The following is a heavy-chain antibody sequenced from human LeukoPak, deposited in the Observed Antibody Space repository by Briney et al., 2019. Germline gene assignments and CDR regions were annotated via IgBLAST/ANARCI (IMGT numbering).Heavy chain of an antibody. D-gene: IGHD3-22*01. Sequence: GGSLRLSCAASRFTVSSNYMSWVRQAPGKGLEWVSVIYSGGSTYYADSVKGRFTISRHNSKNTLYLQMSSLRAEDTAVYYCATLSGYSPFDYWGQGTLVTVSS. CDR3: ATLSGYSPFDY. CDR1: RFTVSSNY. V-gene: IGHV3-53*04. CDR2: IYSGGST. J-gene: IGHJ4*02.